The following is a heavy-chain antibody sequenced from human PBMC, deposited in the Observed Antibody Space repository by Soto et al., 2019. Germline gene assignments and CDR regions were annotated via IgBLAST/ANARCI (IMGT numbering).Heavy chain of an antibody. CDR2: ISWNSGNI. V-gene: IGHV3-9*01. J-gene: IGHJ6*02. CDR1: GFTFDDYA. Sequence: EVHLVESGGGLVQPGRSLRLSCAASGFTFDDYAMHWVRQAPGKGLEWVSGISWNSGNIGYADSVKGRFTISRDNAKNSMYLQMNRLRPEDTASYYCAKDRSYEFWSGNGMDVWGQGTSVTVSS. D-gene: IGHD3-3*01. CDR3: AKDRSYEFWSGNGMDV.